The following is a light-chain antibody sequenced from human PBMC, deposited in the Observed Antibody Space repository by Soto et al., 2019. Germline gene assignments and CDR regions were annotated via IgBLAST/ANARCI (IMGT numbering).Light chain of an antibody. Sequence: ESVLTQSPGTLSLSPGEGATLSCRASQNIRTKLAWYQQKPGQAPRLLIYGASTRATGIPARFSGSGSGTEFTLTISSLQSEDFAVYYCQQYNNWPHTFGGGTKVDIK. CDR2: GAS. V-gene: IGKV3-15*01. J-gene: IGKJ4*01. CDR1: QNIRTK. CDR3: QQYNNWPHT.